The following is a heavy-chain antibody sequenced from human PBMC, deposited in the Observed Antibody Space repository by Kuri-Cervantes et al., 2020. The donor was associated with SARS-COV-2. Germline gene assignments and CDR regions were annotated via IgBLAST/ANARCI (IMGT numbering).Heavy chain of an antibody. J-gene: IGHJ4*02. CDR3: ARSQGEWDLLVPIAY. CDR1: GFTFSTYG. CDR2: ISYDGTNK. V-gene: IGHV3-30*03. Sequence: GGSLRLSCAASGFTFSTYGMHWVRQAPGKGLEWVAVISYDGTNKYYADSVKGRFTISRDNSKNTLYLQMNNLRADDTAVYYCARSQGEWDLLVPIAYWGRGTLVTVSS. D-gene: IGHD1-26*01.